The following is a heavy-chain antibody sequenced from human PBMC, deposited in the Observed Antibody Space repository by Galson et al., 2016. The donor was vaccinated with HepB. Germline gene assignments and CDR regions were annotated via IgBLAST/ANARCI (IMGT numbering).Heavy chain of an antibody. V-gene: IGHV4-34*01. Sequence: SETLSLTCGVCGASLSGYWWSWIRQPPGKGLEWIGEIHYSGKTNYNPSLESQVTMSVDMSKNQFSLKVNSVTAADTALYYCVRLWFAERTFEYWGQGTLVTVPS. CDR2: IHYSGKT. D-gene: IGHD3-10*01. CDR1: GASLSGYW. J-gene: IGHJ4*02. CDR3: VRLWFAERTFEY.